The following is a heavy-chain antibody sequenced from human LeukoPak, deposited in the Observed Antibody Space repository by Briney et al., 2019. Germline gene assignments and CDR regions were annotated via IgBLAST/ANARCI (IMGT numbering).Heavy chain of an antibody. J-gene: IGHJ4*02. V-gene: IGHV1-2*02. CDR2: INSNSGGT. CDR1: GYSFTDYY. CDR3: ARLLASGGDY. Sequence: GASVKVSCKTSGYSFTDYYMHWVRQAPGQGLEWMGWINSNSGGTNYAQNFQGRVTMTRDTSISTVYMELSRLKSDDTAVYYCARLLASGGDYWGQGPLVTVSS. D-gene: IGHD3-10*01.